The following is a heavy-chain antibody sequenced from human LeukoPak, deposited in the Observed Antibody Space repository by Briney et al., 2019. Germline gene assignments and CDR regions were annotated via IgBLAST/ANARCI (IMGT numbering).Heavy chain of an antibody. CDR3: ARDHVVEWVYYYYGMDV. J-gene: IGHJ6*02. D-gene: IGHD3-3*01. V-gene: IGHV1-69*01. CDR2: IIPIFGTA. Sequence: SVKVSCKASGGTFSSYAFSWVRQAPGQGLEWMGGIIPIFGTANYAQKFQGRVTITADESTSTAYMELSSLRSEDTAVYYCARDHVVEWVYYYYGMDVWGQGTTVTVSS. CDR1: GGTFSSYA.